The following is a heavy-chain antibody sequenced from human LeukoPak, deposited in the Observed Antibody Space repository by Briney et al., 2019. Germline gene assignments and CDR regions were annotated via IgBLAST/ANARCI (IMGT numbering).Heavy chain of an antibody. V-gene: IGHV4-59*01. J-gene: IGHJ4*02. Sequence: PSETLSLTCTVSGGSISRDYWSWIRQSPGKGLEWIGYMHSSGYTDYNPSLKSRLTISVDTSKNQFSLKLSSVTAADTAVYYCARDRPGDSSLDYWGQGTLVTVSS. D-gene: IGHD3-22*01. CDR1: GGSISRDY. CDR3: ARDRPGDSSLDY. CDR2: MHSSGYT.